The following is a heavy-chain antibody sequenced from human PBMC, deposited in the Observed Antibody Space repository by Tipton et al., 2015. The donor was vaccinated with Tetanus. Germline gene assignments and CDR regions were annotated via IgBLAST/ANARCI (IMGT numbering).Heavy chain of an antibody. CDR2: IYYSGST. CDR3: ARRDYSDSSVDN. J-gene: IGHJ4*02. CDR1: GGSIIVSNFY. D-gene: IGHD3-22*01. Sequence: TLSLTCRVSGGSIIVSNFYWGWIRQHPGKGLEWIGNIYYSGSTYYNPSLKSRVTIYVDTSKKQFSLRLSSVTAADTAVYYCARRDYSDSSVDNWGQGTLVTVSS. V-gene: IGHV4-39*01.